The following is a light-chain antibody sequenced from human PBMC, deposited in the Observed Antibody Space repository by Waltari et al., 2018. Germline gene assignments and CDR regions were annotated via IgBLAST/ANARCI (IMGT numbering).Light chain of an antibody. CDR3: QQYNSYPWT. Sequence: DIQMTQSPSTLSASVRDRVTIPCRASQSISSRLPWYQQKPGKAPKLLFYTASSLESGVPSRFSGSGSGTEVTFTISSLQPDDFATYYCQQYNSYPWTFGKGTKVEIK. V-gene: IGKV1-5*03. J-gene: IGKJ1*01. CDR1: QSISSR. CDR2: TAS.